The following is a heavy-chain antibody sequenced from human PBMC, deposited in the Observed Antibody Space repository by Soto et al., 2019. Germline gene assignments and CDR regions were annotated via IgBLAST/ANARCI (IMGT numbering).Heavy chain of an antibody. J-gene: IGHJ4*02. CDR2: ITDSGAST. V-gene: IGHV3-23*01. CDR1: GFAFSSFA. Sequence: PGGSLRLSCAASGFAFSSFAMSWVRQAPGKGLEWVSSITDSGASTFYADSVKGRLTTSRDNSKSTLYLQMNSLRAEDTAVYYCAKYKGVIHHPMFDCWGQGTLVTVSS. CDR3: AKYKGVIHHPMFDC. D-gene: IGHD2-21*01.